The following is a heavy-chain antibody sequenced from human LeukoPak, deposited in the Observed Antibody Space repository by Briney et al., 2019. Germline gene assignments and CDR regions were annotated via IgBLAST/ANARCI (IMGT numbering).Heavy chain of an antibody. J-gene: IGHJ4*02. D-gene: IGHD2-2*01. CDR3: AKDGSDIVVVPAAD. CDR2: IKQDGSEK. Sequence: GGSLRLSCAASGFTFSSYWMSWVRQAPGKGLEWVANIKQDGSEKYYVDSVKGRFTISRDNAKNSLYLQMNSLRAEDTAVYYCAKDGSDIVVVPAADWGQGTLVTVSS. V-gene: IGHV3-7*01. CDR1: GFTFSSYW.